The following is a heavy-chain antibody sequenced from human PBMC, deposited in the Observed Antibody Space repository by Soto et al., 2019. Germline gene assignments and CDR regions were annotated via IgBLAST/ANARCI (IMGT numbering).Heavy chain of an antibody. CDR1: GGSISGYY. Sequence: PSETLSLTCTVSGGSISGYYWSWIRQPPGKGLEWIGYIYYSGTTNYNPSLKSRVTMSVDTSKNQFSLRLNSVTAADTAVYYCAKMPTYMIVVLCDYWGQGTLVTVSS. J-gene: IGHJ4*02. CDR3: AKMPTYMIVVLCDY. V-gene: IGHV4-59*08. CDR2: IYYSGTT. D-gene: IGHD3-22*01.